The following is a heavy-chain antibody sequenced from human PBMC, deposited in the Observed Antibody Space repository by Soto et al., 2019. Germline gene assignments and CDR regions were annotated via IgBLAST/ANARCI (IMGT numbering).Heavy chain of an antibody. CDR2: IYYSGST. D-gene: IGHD2-2*01. CDR1: GGSISSGGYY. V-gene: IGHV4-31*03. J-gene: IGHJ6*02. CDR3: ARAYCSSTSCSNGMDV. Sequence: SETLSLTCTVSGGSISSGGYYWSWIRQYPGKGLEWIGYIYYSGSTYYNPSLKSRVTISVDTSKNQFSLKLSSVTAADTAVYYCARAYCSSTSCSNGMDVWGQGTTVTVSS.